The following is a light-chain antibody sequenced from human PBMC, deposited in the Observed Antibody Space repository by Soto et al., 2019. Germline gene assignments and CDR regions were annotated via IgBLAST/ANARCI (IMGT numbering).Light chain of an antibody. V-gene: IGKV3-20*01. CDR3: QHYGSSPPKYT. CDR2: DAF. CDR1: QSVSSSS. Sequence: EIVLTQSPGTLSLPPGERATLSCRASQSVSSSSLAWYQHKPGQAPRLLIYDAFSRATDIPDRFSGSGSGTDFNLTISRLEPEAFAVYYCQHYGSSPPKYTFGQGTKLEI. J-gene: IGKJ2*01.